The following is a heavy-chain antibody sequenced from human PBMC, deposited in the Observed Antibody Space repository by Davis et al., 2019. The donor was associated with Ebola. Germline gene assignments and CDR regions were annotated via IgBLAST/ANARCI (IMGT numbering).Heavy chain of an antibody. Sequence: PGGSLRLSCAASGFTFSSYWMSWVRQAPGKGLEWVANIKQDGSEKYYVDSVKGRFTISRDNAKNSLYLQMNSLRAEDTALYYCTKDVDSSSSEAFDIWGQGTMVTVSS. CDR3: TKDVDSSSSEAFDI. D-gene: IGHD6-6*01. CDR2: IKQDGSEK. V-gene: IGHV3-7*03. CDR1: GFTFSSYW. J-gene: IGHJ3*02.